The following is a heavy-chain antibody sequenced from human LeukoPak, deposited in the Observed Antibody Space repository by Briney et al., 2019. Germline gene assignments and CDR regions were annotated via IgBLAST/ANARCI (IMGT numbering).Heavy chain of an antibody. CDR1: GFTFSSYW. Sequence: GGSLRLSCAASGFTFSSYWMSWVRQAPGKGLEWVANIKQDGSEKYYVDSVKGRFTISRDNARNSLYLQMNSLRAEDTAVYYCARDEASAHDYIVSDWFDPWGQGTLVTVSS. V-gene: IGHV3-7*01. CDR3: ARDEASAHDYIVSDWFDP. D-gene: IGHD4-11*01. CDR2: IKQDGSEK. J-gene: IGHJ5*02.